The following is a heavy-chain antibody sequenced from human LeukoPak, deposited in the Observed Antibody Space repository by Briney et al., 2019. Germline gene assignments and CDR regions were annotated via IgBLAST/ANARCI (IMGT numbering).Heavy chain of an antibody. CDR1: GGSISSYY. Sequence: PSETLSLTCTVSGGSISSYYWSWIRQPPGKGLEWIGYIYTSGSTNYNPSLKSRVTISVDTSKNQFSPKLSSVTAADTAVYYCARQDSGSYPHWGQGTLVTVSS. J-gene: IGHJ4*02. CDR2: IYTSGST. D-gene: IGHD1-26*01. V-gene: IGHV4-4*09. CDR3: ARQDSGSYPH.